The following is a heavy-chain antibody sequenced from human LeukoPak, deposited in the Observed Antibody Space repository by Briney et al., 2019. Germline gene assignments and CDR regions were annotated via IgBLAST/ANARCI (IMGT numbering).Heavy chain of an antibody. V-gene: IGHV3-48*01. CDR1: GFTFSTYS. CDR3: ARSRYRSSSHFDY. J-gene: IGHJ4*02. CDR2: ISISSGII. D-gene: IGHD6-6*01. Sequence: GGSLRLSCAASGFTFSTYSMNWVRQAPGKGLEWVSYISISSGIIYYADSVKGRFTISRDNAKNSLYLQMNSLRAEDTALYYCARSRYRSSSHFDYWGQGTLVTVSS.